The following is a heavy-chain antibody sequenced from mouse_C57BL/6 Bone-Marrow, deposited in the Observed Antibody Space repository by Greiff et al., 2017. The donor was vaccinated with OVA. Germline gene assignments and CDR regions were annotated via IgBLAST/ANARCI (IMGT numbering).Heavy chain of an antibody. J-gene: IGHJ2*01. V-gene: IGHV1-82*01. D-gene: IGHD1-1*02. Sequence: QVQLKQSGPELVKPGASVKISCKASGYAFSSSWMNWVKQRPGKGLEWIGRIYPGDGDTNYNGKFKGKATLTADKSSSTAYMQLSSLTSEDSAVYFCARLEGGRYFDYWGQGTTLTVSS. CDR3: ARLEGGRYFDY. CDR1: GYAFSSSW. CDR2: IYPGDGDT.